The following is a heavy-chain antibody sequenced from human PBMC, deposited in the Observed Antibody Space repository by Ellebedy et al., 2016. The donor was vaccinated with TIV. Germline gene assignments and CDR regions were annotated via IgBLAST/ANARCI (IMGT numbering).Heavy chain of an antibody. D-gene: IGHD3-10*01. Sequence: AASVKVSCKASGYTFTGYYMHWVRQAPGQGLEWMGWINPNSGGTNYEQKFQERVTITRDMSTSTAYMELSSLRSEDTAVYYCARGELITMVRETYYYYGMDVWGQGTTVTVSS. V-gene: IGHV1-2*02. J-gene: IGHJ6*02. CDR3: ARGELITMVRETYYYYGMDV. CDR2: INPNSGGT. CDR1: GYTFTGYY.